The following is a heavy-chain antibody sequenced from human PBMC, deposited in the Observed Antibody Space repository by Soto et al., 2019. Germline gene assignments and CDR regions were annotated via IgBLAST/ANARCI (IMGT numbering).Heavy chain of an antibody. CDR2: IKSKTDGGTT. Sequence: GGSLSLSCAASGFTFSNAWMSWVRQAPGKGLEWVGRIKSKTDGGTTDYAAPVKGRFTISRDDSKNTLYLQMNSLKTEDTALYYCTTVPIWAYYYQYMDVWGKGTTVTV. CDR1: GFTFSNAW. V-gene: IGHV3-15*01. CDR3: TTVPIWAYYYQYMDV. D-gene: IGHD3-16*01. J-gene: IGHJ6*03.